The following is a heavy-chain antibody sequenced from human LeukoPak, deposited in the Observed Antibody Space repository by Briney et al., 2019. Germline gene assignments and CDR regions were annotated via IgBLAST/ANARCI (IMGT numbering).Heavy chain of an antibody. Sequence: GGSLRLSCAASGFTFSSYAMHWVRQAPGKGLEWVAVISYDGSNKYYADSVKGRFTISRDNSKNTLYLQMNSLRAEDTAVYYCARGVAAAGTTLDYRGQGTLVTVSS. D-gene: IGHD6-13*01. J-gene: IGHJ4*02. CDR1: GFTFSSYA. CDR3: ARGVAAAGTTLDY. CDR2: ISYDGSNK. V-gene: IGHV3-30*14.